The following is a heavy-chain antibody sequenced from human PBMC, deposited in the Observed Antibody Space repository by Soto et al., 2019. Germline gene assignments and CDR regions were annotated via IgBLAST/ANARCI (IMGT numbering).Heavy chain of an antibody. CDR1: GGSISSYY. J-gene: IGHJ4*02. D-gene: IGHD1-7*01. CDR3: ARGRTGTGLFDY. Sequence: SSETLSLTCTVSGGSISSYYWSWIRQPPGKGLEWIGYIYYSGSTNYNPSLKSRVTISVDTSKNQFSLKLSSVTAADTAVYYCARGRTGTGLFDYWGQGTLVIVSS. CDR2: IYYSGST. V-gene: IGHV4-59*01.